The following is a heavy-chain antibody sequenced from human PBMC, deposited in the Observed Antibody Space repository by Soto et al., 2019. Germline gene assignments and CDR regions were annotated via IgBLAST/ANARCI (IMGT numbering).Heavy chain of an antibody. V-gene: IGHV4-39*01. CDR3: ARQSRDSSGRPGFGP. D-gene: IGHD6-19*01. Sequence: SETLSLTCTVSGGSISSSSYYWGWIRQPPGKGLEWIGSIYYSGSTYYNPSLKSRVTISVDTSKNQFSLKLSSVTAADTAVYYCARQSRDSSGRPGFGPWGQGTLVTVSS. CDR1: GGSISSSSYY. CDR2: IYYSGST. J-gene: IGHJ5*02.